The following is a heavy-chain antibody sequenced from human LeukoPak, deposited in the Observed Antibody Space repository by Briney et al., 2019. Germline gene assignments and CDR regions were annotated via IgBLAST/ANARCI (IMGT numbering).Heavy chain of an antibody. V-gene: IGHV1-2*02. J-gene: IGHJ4*02. Sequence: ASVKVSCTASGYTFTCYYIHWVRQAPGQGLEWMGWINPNSGGTNYAQKFQGGVTMTRDTSISTAYMELSRLTSDDTAVYYCARGPYYDILTGYYRGFDYWGQGTLVTVSS. CDR1: GYTFTCYY. D-gene: IGHD3-9*01. CDR3: ARGPYYDILTGYYRGFDY. CDR2: INPNSGGT.